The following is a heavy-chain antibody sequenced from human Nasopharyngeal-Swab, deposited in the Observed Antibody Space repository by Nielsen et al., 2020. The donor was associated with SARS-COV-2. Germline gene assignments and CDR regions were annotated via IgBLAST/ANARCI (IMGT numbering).Heavy chain of an antibody. V-gene: IGHV3-23*01. J-gene: IGHJ6*02. D-gene: IGHD2-21*01. CDR2: ISGSGDTT. Sequence: WIRQPPGKGLEWVSIISGSGDTTYYADSVKDRFTISRDNSKNTPYLQTNSLRVEDTAVYYCAKAPYLRGLDVWGQGTTVTVSS. CDR3: AKAPYLRGLDV.